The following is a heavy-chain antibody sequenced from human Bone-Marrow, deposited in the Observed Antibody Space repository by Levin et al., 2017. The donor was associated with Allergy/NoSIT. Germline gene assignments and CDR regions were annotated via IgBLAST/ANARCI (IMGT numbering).Heavy chain of an antibody. V-gene: IGHV3-30*03. D-gene: IGHD6-13*01. J-gene: IGHJ4*02. CDR3: TREGSSSKWSFDY. CDR1: GFTFSRHG. CDR2: VSDDGYTT. Sequence: GESLKISCAASGFTFSRHGVHWVRQAPGKGLEWVAVVSDDGYTTYYADSVKGRFTISRDNSKNTMSLQMNSLRGDDTAVYYCTREGSSSKWSFDYWGQGTLVTVSS.